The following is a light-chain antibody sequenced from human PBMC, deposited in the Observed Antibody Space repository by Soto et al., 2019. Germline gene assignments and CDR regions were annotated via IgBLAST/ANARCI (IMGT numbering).Light chain of an antibody. J-gene: IGLJ2*01. Sequence: QSALTQPASVSGSPGQSITISCTGASSDVGSYNLVSWYQQHPGKAPKLIIYEGNKRPSGISNRFSGSKSDNTASLTISGLQAEDEADYYCCSYAGCTSPVSFGGGPKVTVL. CDR1: SSDVGSYNL. CDR3: CSYAGCTSPVS. V-gene: IGLV2-23*01. CDR2: EGN.